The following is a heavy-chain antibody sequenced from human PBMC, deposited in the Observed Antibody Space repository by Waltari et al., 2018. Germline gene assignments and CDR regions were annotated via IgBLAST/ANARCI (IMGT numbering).Heavy chain of an antibody. V-gene: IGHV3-15*01. J-gene: IGHJ5*02. CDR2: IKGSSDGGAA. D-gene: IGHD2-2*01. CDR1: GFNFFDTW. CDR3: ITDPANAYVRWFDP. Sequence: EVQLVESGGGLVRPGGSLRLSCAASGFNFFDTWLTWVGQAPGRGLEWVGRIKGSSDGGAAEYAAPVNGRFIISRDDSSSTLYLQMNSLKSEDTAVYYCITDPANAYVRWFDPWGQGTLVTVSS.